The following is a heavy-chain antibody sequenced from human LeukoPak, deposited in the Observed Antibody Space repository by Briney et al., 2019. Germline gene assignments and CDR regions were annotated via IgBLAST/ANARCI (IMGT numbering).Heavy chain of an antibody. Sequence: GGSLRLSCAASGFTFNSYAMSWFRQAPGKGLEWVSTISGGGGSTYYADSVKGRFAISRDNSKNTLYLQVNSLRAEDTAVYYCAKGGKWDVTPFDYWGQGTLVTVSS. CDR2: ISGGGGST. J-gene: IGHJ4*02. CDR3: AKGGKWDVTPFDY. CDR1: GFTFNSYA. V-gene: IGHV3-23*01. D-gene: IGHD1-26*01.